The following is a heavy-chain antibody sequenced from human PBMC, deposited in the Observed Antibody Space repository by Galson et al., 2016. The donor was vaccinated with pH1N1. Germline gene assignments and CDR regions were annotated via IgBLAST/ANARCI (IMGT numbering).Heavy chain of an antibody. CDR1: GNSFTSSW. J-gene: IGHJ5*02. V-gene: IGHV5-10-1*01. CDR3: ARPSGDRGSWFDL. D-gene: IGHD3-16*01. CDR2: IDPNDSNN. Sequence: QSGAEVKKPGESLRISCKGSGNSFTSSWISWVRQMPGKGLEWMGMIDPNDSNNKYSPSFQGHVTLSSDRSIRAAYLQWSSLKASDTAIYFWARPSGDRGSWFDLWGQGTTVTVSS.